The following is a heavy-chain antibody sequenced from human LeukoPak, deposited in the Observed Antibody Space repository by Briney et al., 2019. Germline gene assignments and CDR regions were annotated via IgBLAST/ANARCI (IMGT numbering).Heavy chain of an antibody. CDR2: IYYSGST. CDR3: ARWDCSGGSCQTGFDY. D-gene: IGHD2-15*01. V-gene: IGHV4-59*01. Sequence: SETLSLTCSVSGGSISSYYWSWIRQPPGKGLEWIGYIYYSGSTTYNPFLKSLVTISVDTSKNQFSLKLSSVTAADTAVYYCARWDCSGGSCQTGFDYWGQGTLVTVSS. CDR1: GGSISSYY. J-gene: IGHJ4*02.